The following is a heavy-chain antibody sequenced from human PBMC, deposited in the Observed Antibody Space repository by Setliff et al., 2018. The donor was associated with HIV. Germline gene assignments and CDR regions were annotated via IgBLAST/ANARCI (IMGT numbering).Heavy chain of an antibody. J-gene: IGHJ6*03. CDR2: IIPILGIA. D-gene: IGHD3-9*01. Sequence: SVKVSCKASGGTFSSYAISWVRQAPGQGLEWMGGIIPILGIANYAQKFQGRVTMTADESTSTAYMELSSLRSEDTAVYYCARAVVPTYYDVLTGYVYYMDVWGKGTTVTVSS. CDR1: GGTFSSYA. V-gene: IGHV1-69*10. CDR3: ARAVVPTYYDVLTGYVYYMDV.